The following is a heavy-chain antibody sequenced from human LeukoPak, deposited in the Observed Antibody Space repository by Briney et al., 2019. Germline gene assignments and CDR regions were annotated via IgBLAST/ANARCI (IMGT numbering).Heavy chain of an antibody. CDR2: ISSSGSTI. CDR1: GFTFSSYE. J-gene: IGHJ4*02. V-gene: IGHV3-48*03. Sequence: PGGSLRLSCAASGFTFSSYEMNWVRKAPGKGLEWVSYISSSGSTIYYADSVKGRFTISRDNAKNSLYLQMNSLRAEDTAVYYCAREGYDSSGYYYWGQGTLVTVSS. CDR3: AREGYDSSGYYY. D-gene: IGHD3-22*01.